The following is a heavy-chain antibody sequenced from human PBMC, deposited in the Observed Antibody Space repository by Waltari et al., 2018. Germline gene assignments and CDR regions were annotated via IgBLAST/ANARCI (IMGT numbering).Heavy chain of an antibody. Sequence: EVQLVESGGGLVQPGGSLRLSCAASGFTFSSYAMSWVRQAPGKGLGWVLAIRGIGGMTYYADSVKGRFTISRDNSKNTLYLQMNSLRAEDTAVYYCAKPLYSGSQNDAFDIWGQVTMVTVSS. CDR3: AKPLYSGSQNDAFDI. CDR2: IRGIGGMT. CDR1: GFTFSSYA. D-gene: IGHD1-26*01. V-gene: IGHV3-23*04. J-gene: IGHJ3*02.